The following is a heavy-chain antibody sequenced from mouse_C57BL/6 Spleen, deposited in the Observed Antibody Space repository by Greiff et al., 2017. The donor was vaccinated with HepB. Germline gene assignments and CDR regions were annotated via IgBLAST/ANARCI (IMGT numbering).Heavy chain of an antibody. CDR3: ARNGYDAMDY. J-gene: IGHJ4*01. Sequence: QVQLQQPGAELVMPGASVKLSCKASGYTFTSYWMHWVKQRPGQGLEWIGEIDPSDSYTNYNQKFKGKSTLTVDKSSSTAYMQLSSLTSEDAAVYYGARNGYDAMDYWGQGTSVTVSS. CDR2: IDPSDSYT. CDR1: GYTFTSYW. V-gene: IGHV1-69*01.